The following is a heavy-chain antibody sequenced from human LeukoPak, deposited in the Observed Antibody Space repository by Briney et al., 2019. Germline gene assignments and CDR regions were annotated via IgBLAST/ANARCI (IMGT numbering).Heavy chain of an antibody. D-gene: IGHD3-3*01. V-gene: IGHV4-30-2*01. CDR1: GGSISSGGYS. J-gene: IGHJ3*02. CDR3: ARGEYDFWSGYYGSVAFDI. CDR2: IYHSGST. Sequence: KPSQTLSLTCTVSGGSISSGGYSWSWIRQPPGKGLEWIGYIYHSGSTYYNPSLKSRVTISVDRSKNQFSLKLSSVTAADTAVYYCARGEYDFWSGYYGSVAFDIWGQGTMVTVSS.